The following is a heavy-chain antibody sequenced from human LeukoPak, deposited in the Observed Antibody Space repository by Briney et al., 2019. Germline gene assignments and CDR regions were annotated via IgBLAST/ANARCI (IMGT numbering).Heavy chain of an antibody. J-gene: IGHJ4*02. CDR3: AKTNSYGPNTPCDY. CDR1: GLAFNTYS. D-gene: IGHD5-18*01. V-gene: IGHV3-23*01. CDR2: ISGSGGST. Sequence: GGSLRLSCAASGLAFNTYSVNWVRQAPGKGLEWVSTISGSGGSTYYADSVKGRFTISRDNSKNTLYLQMNSLRAEDTAVYYCAKTNSYGPNTPCDYWGQGTLVTVSS.